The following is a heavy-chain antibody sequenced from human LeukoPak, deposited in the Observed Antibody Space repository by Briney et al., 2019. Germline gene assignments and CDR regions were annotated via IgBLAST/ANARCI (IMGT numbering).Heavy chain of an antibody. CDR3: ARGGSGWYFDY. CDR2: VYTVDSDT. V-gene: IGHV5-51*01. CDR1: GSIFTNYW. Sequence: GAPLQISSEASGSIFTNYWIGWVRPLPGKGLEYMGIVYTVDSDTKYSPSFQGQVTISVDKSIKTAYLQWTRLKASDTAMYYCARGGSGWYFDYWGHGSLVTVS. D-gene: IGHD6-19*01. J-gene: IGHJ4*01.